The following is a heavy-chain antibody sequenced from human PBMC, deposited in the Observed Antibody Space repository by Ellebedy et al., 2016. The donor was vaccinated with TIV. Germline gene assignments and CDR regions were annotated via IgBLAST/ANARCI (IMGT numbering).Heavy chain of an antibody. J-gene: IGHJ3*02. D-gene: IGHD4-23*01. V-gene: IGHV3-66*01. Sequence: GGSLRLSCAASGFTFDDYGKSWVRQAPGKGLEWVSVIYSGGSTYYADSVKGRFTISRDNSKNTLYLQMNSLRAEDTAVYYCARDHYGGNDAFDIWGQGTMVTVSS. CDR2: IYSGGST. CDR1: GFTFDDYG. CDR3: ARDHYGGNDAFDI.